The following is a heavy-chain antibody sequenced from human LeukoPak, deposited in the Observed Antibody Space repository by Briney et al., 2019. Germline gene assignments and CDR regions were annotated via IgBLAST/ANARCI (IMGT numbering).Heavy chain of an antibody. CDR3: ARDLRSSWYDAARPGGY. CDR2: ISAYNGNT. CDR1: GYTFTSYG. D-gene: IGHD6-13*01. J-gene: IGHJ4*02. Sequence: ASVTVSCKASGYTFTSYGISWVRQAPGQGLEWMGWISAYNGNTNYAQKLQGRVTITTDTSTSTAYMELMTLTSDDTAVYYCARDLRSSWYDAARPGGYWGQGTLVTVSS. V-gene: IGHV1-18*01.